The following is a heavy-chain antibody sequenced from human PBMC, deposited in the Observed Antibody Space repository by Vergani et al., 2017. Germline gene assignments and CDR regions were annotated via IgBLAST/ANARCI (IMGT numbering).Heavy chain of an antibody. CDR3: ARRNYYDSSSYLPFDY. Sequence: QLHLQESGPGLVKPSETLSLTCTVSGGSITSSSYYWGWIRQPPGKGLEWIGNIYHSGGAYYNPSLKGRVTISVDTSKNQFSLKLSSVTAADTAVYYCARRNYYDSSSYLPFDYWGQGTLVTVSS. CDR1: GGSITSSSYY. J-gene: IGHJ4*02. D-gene: IGHD3-22*01. CDR2: IYHSGGA. V-gene: IGHV4-39*01.